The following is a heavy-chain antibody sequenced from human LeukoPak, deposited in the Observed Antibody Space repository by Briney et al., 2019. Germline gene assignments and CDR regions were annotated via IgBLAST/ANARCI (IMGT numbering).Heavy chain of an antibody. V-gene: IGHV4-61*02. Sequence: PSETLSLTCTVSGGSISSSSYYWGWIRQPPGKGLEWIGRIYTSGSTNYNPSLKSRVTISVDTSKNQFSLKLSSVTAADTAVYYCARDLSPYTAMVYYYYYYMDVWGKGTTVTVSS. CDR3: ARDLSPYTAMVYYYYYYMDV. D-gene: IGHD5-18*01. J-gene: IGHJ6*03. CDR2: IYTSGST. CDR1: GGSISSSSYY.